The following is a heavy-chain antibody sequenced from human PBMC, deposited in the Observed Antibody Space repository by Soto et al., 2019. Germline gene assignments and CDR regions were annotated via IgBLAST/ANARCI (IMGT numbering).Heavy chain of an antibody. Sequence: QVQLVQSGAEVKKPGASVKVSCKASGYTFTSYDIIWVRQATGQGLEWMGWMNPSTGNTDSAEKFQGRLTMTRNTSISTVYMELSRLGFEDTAVYYCARGRIIVAGGFDPWGQGTLVTVSS. D-gene: IGHD6-19*01. CDR2: MNPSTGNT. J-gene: IGHJ5*02. V-gene: IGHV1-8*01. CDR3: ARGRIIVAGGFDP. CDR1: GYTFTSYD.